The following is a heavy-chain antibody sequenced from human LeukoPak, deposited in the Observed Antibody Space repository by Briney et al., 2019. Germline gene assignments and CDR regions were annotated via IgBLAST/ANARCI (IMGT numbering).Heavy chain of an antibody. J-gene: IGHJ4*02. CDR1: GYTFTSYD. V-gene: IGHV1-8*01. D-gene: IGHD3-10*01. Sequence: EASVKVSCKASGYTFTSYDINWVRQATGQGLEWMGWMNPNSGNTGYAQKFQGRVTMTWNTAISTAYMELNSLRSDDTAVYFCARVRGAGLDYWGQGTLVTVSS. CDR2: MNPNSGNT. CDR3: ARVRGAGLDY.